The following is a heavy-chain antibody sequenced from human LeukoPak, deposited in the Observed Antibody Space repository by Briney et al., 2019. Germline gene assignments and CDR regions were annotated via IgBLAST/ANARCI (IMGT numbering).Heavy chain of an antibody. D-gene: IGHD1-26*01. J-gene: IGHJ4*02. Sequence: SETLSLTCAVYGGSFSGYYWSWIRQPPGKGLEWIGEINHSGSTNYNRSLKGRVTISVDTSKNQFSLKLSSVTAADTAVYYCARGSGSYWGDYFDYWGQGTLVTVSS. V-gene: IGHV4-34*01. CDR3: ARGSGSYWGDYFDY. CDR1: GGSFSGYY. CDR2: INHSGST.